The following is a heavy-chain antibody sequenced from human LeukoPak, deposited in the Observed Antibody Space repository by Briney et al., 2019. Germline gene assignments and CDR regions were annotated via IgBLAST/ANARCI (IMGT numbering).Heavy chain of an antibody. Sequence: GGSLRLSCAASGFTFNSYWMNWVRQAPGKGLEWVANIKQDGSEKYYVDSVKGRFTISRDNAKNSLYLQMNSLRAEDTAVYYCVRDVLVGSNGWYYWGQGTLVTVSS. J-gene: IGHJ4*02. CDR3: VRDVLVGSNGWYY. D-gene: IGHD6-19*01. CDR2: IKQDGSEK. V-gene: IGHV3-7*01. CDR1: GFTFNSYW.